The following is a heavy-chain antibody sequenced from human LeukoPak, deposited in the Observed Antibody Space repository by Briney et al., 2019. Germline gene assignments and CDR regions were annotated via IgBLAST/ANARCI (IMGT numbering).Heavy chain of an antibody. CDR3: ATGPTYSSVDY. D-gene: IGHD6-19*01. Sequence: SQTLSLTCTVSGGSFSSGGYFWSWLRQHPGKGLEWFGYIYSSGSTYYNPSLKSRLTISVDTSKNHFSLKVSSVTAADTAVYYCATGPTYSSVDYWGQGTLVTVSS. CDR2: IYSSGST. CDR1: GGSFSSGGYF. V-gene: IGHV4-31*03. J-gene: IGHJ4*02.